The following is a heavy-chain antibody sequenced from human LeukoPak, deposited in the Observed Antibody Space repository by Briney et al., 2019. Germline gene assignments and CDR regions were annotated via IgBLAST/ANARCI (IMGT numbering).Heavy chain of an antibody. CDR2: ISGSGGST. V-gene: IGHV3-23*01. CDR1: GFTFSSYG. Sequence: GGTLRLSCAASGFTFSSYGMSWVRQAPGKGLEWVSAISGSGGSTYYADSVKGRFTISRDNSKNTLYLQMNSLRGDDTAVYYCVKDWGTYFASGSSYFDYWGQGTLATVSS. J-gene: IGHJ4*02. D-gene: IGHD3-10*01. CDR3: VKDWGTYFASGSSYFDY.